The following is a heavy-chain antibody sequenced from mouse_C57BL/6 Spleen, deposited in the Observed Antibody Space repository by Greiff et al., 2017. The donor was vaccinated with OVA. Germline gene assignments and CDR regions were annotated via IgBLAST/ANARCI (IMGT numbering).Heavy chain of an antibody. Sequence: EVKLQESGGGLVKPGGSLKLSCAASGFTFSSYAMSWVRQTPEKRLEWVATISDGGSYTYYPDNVKGRFTISRDNAKNNLYLQMSHLKSEDTAMYYCARYGNRYFDVWGTGTTVTVSS. CDR2: ISDGGSYT. D-gene: IGHD2-10*02. CDR3: ARYGNRYFDV. CDR1: GFTFSSYA. J-gene: IGHJ1*03. V-gene: IGHV5-4*03.